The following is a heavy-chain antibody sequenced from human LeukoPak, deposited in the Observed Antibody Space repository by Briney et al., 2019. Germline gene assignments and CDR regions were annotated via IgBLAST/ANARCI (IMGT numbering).Heavy chain of an antibody. D-gene: IGHD3-16*01. CDR2: IYYSGST. CDR3: AREDEGAVDY. V-gene: IGHV4-39*07. CDR1: GGSISSSSYY. Sequence: PSETLSLTCTVSGGSISSSSYYWGWIRQPPGKGLEWIGSIYYSGSTYYNPSLKSRVTISVDTSKNQFSLKLSSVTAADTAVYYCAREDEGAVDYWGQGTLVTVSS. J-gene: IGHJ4*02.